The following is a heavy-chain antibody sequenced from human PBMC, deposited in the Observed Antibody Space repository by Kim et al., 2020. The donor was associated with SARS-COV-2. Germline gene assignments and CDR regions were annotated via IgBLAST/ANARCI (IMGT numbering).Heavy chain of an antibody. V-gene: IGHV4-34*01. J-gene: IGHJ6*03. CDR3: GRRRFSRGSYNYYMDV. CDR1: VGSFSDYY. Sequence: SQTLSLTCAVYVGSFSDYYWSWIRQPPGKGLEWIGEVNHGGSTNYVPSLKSRLTMSVDTSKNQFSLRLSSVTAADTAVYFCGRRRFSRGSYNYYMDVWGK. CDR2: VNHGGST. D-gene: IGHD3-16*01.